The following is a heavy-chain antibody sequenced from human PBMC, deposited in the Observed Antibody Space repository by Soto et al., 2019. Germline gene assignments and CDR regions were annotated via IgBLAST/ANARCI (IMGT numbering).Heavy chain of an antibody. Sequence: SETLSLTCSVSGDSISSYYWRWIRQPPGKGLEWIGYIYYSGSTNYNPSLKSRVTISVDTSKNQFSLKLSSVTAADTAVYYCAREQQNWFDPWGQGTLVTVSS. CDR1: GDSISSYY. J-gene: IGHJ5*02. D-gene: IGHD6-13*01. CDR3: AREQQNWFDP. V-gene: IGHV4-59*01. CDR2: IYYSGST.